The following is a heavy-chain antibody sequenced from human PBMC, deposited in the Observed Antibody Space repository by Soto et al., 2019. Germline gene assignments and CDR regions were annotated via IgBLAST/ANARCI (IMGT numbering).Heavy chain of an antibody. D-gene: IGHD3-9*01. CDR3: ARGGDILTGYLDAFDI. Sequence: PSETLSLTCTVSGGSISSYYWSWIRKPQGKGLEWIGYIYYSGSTNYNPSLKSRVTISVDTSKNQFSLKLSSVTAADTAVYYCARGGDILTGYLDAFDIWGQGTMVTVSS. CDR2: IYYSGST. CDR1: GGSISSYY. J-gene: IGHJ3*02. V-gene: IGHV4-59*01.